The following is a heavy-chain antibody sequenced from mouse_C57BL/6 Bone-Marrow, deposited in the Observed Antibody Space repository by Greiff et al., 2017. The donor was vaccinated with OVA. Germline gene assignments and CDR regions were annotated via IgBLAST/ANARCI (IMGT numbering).Heavy chain of an antibody. D-gene: IGHD1-1*01. CDR1: GFTFSDYY. J-gene: IGHJ4*01. CDR3: ARGGITTVVEDAMDY. V-gene: IGHV5-12*01. CDR2: ISNGGGST. Sequence: DVHLVESGGGLVQPGGSLKLSCAASGFTFSDYYMYWFRQTPEKRLEWVAYISNGGGSTYYPDTVKGRFTISRDNAKNTLYLQMSRLKSEDTAMYYCARGGITTVVEDAMDYWGQGTSVTVSS.